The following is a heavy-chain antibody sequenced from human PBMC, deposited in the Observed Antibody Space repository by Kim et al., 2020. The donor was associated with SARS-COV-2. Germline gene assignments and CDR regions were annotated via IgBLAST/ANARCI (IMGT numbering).Heavy chain of an antibody. Sequence: SQTLSLTCAISGDRVSSDSAAWNWIRQSPSRGLEWLGRTYYRSKWYNDYAVSVKSRITINPDTSKNQFSLQLNSVTPEDTAVYYCASFSHRRADTTHYWGQGTLVTVSS. CDR3: ASFSHRRADTTHY. CDR2: TYYRSKWYN. CDR1: GDRVSSDSAA. D-gene: IGHD6-19*01. J-gene: IGHJ4*02. V-gene: IGHV6-1*01.